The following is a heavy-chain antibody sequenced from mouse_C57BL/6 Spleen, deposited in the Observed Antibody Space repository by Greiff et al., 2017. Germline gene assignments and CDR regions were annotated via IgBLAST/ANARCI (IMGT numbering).Heavy chain of an antibody. V-gene: IGHV5-17*01. CDR1: GFTFSDYG. D-gene: IGHD2-1*01. Sequence: EVHLVESGGGLVKPGGSLKLSCAASGFTFSDYGMHWVRQAPEKGLEWVAYISSGSSTIYYADTVKGRFTISRDNAKNTLFLQMTSLRSEDTAMYYCACFYYGNPSFDYWGQGTTLTVSS. J-gene: IGHJ2*01. CDR2: ISSGSSTI. CDR3: ACFYYGNPSFDY.